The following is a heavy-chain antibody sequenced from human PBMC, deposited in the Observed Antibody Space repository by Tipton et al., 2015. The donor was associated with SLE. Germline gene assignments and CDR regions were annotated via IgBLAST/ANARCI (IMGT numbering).Heavy chain of an antibody. CDR2: IHYNGNT. V-gene: IGHV4-59*06. CDR3: IRSPNYDFMDI. J-gene: IGHJ6*03. CDR1: GASISSHY. Sequence: TLSLTCTVSGASISSHYWSWIRQNPGKGLEWIGYIHYNGNTNYNPSLKSRVTMSVDTSKNQFSLELRSVLVADTAVYYCIRSPNYDFMDIWGQGTTVTVSS.